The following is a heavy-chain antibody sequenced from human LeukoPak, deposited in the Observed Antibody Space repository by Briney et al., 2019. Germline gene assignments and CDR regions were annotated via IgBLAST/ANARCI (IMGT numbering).Heavy chain of an antibody. D-gene: IGHD4-11*01. CDR1: GYSIRSGDY. CDR3: ARNRSLTTTPGFDH. J-gene: IGHJ4*02. Sequence: PSETLSLTCAVSGYSIRSGDYWGWIRQSPGKGLEWIGSIYHSGSTHYNPSLKSRVTISVDTSKNQFSLMLSSVTAADTAVHYCARNRSLTTTPGFDHWGQGTLVTVSS. V-gene: IGHV4-38-2*01. CDR2: IYHSGST.